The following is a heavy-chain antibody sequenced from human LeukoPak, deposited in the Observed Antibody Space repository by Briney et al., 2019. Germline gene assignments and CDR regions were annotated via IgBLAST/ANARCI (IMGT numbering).Heavy chain of an antibody. CDR1: GFTFSDYY. D-gene: IGHD4-17*01. CDR2: ISSSSSYT. Sequence: GGSLRLSCAASGFTFSDYYMSWIRQAPGKGLEWVSYISSSSSYTNYADSVKGRFTISRDNAKNSLYLQMNSLRAEDTAVYCCAREATTETDAFDIWGQGTMVTVSS. CDR3: AREATTETDAFDI. V-gene: IGHV3-11*06. J-gene: IGHJ3*02.